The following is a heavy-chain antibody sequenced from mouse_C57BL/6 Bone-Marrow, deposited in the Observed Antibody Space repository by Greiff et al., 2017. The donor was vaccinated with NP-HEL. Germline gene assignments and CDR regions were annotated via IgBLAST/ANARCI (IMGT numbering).Heavy chain of an antibody. D-gene: IGHD2-2*01. J-gene: IGHJ4*01. Sequence: EVQRVESGGGLVKPGGSLKLSCAASGFTFSSYTMSWVRQTPEKRLEWVATISGGGGNTYYPDSVKGRFPISRDNAKNTLYLQMSSLRSEDTALYYCARQGINGYDSNYAMDYWGQGTSVTVSS. CDR2: ISGGGGNT. CDR3: ARQGINGYDSNYAMDY. V-gene: IGHV5-9*01. CDR1: GFTFSSYT.